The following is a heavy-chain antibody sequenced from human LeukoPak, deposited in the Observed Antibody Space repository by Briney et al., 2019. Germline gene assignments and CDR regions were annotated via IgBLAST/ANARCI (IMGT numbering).Heavy chain of an antibody. V-gene: IGHV3-30*18. Sequence: PGGSLRLSCAASGFTFSSYGMHWVRQAPGKGLEWVAVISYDGSNKYYADSVKGRFTISRDNSKNTLYLQMNSLRAEDTAVYYCAKDKEGWSSGWGGAFDYWGQGTLVTVSS. CDR2: ISYDGSNK. CDR1: GFTFSSYG. J-gene: IGHJ4*02. CDR3: AKDKEGWSSGWGGAFDY. D-gene: IGHD6-19*01.